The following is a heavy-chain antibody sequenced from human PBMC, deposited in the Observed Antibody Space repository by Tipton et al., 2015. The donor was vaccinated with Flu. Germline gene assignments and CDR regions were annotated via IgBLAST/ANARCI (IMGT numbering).Heavy chain of an antibody. J-gene: IGHJ1*01. CDR2: ISVSGTNR. CDR3: AADLDSTGFYGDFQW. D-gene: IGHD3-22*01. CDR1: GLTFKTYA. V-gene: IGHV3-23*01. Sequence: SLRLSCEASGLTFKTYAMNWVRQAPGKGLDWVSTISVSGTNRHYADSVEGRFTISRDDSKNTLFLQMNSLRVEDTAIYYCAADLDSTGFYGDFQWWGQGTVVTVSS.